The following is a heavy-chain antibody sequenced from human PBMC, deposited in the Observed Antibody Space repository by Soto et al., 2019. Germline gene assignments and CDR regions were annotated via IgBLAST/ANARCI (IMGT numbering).Heavy chain of an antibody. CDR1: GFTFSSYS. V-gene: IGHV3-21*01. Sequence: GGSRRLSGAASGFTFSSYSMNWVRQAPGKGLGWVSSISRSSSYIYYADSVKGRFTISRDNAKNSLYRQMNSLRAEDTAVYYCARDPAEYYDFWSGYPELGGMDVWGQGTTVTV. CDR3: ARDPAEYYDFWSGYPELGGMDV. D-gene: IGHD3-3*01. J-gene: IGHJ6*02. CDR2: ISRSSSYI.